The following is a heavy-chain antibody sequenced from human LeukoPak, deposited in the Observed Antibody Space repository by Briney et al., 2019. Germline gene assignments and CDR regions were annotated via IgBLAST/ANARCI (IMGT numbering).Heavy chain of an antibody. CDR1: GGSISSYY. J-gene: IGHJ4*02. CDR2: IYYRGST. Sequence: SETLSLTCTVPGGSISSYYWSWIRQPPGKGLEWIAYIYYRGSTNYNPSLKSRVTISVDTSKNQFSLKLSSVTAADTAVYYCASLDTAMTNYFDCWGQGTLVTVSS. CDR3: ASLDTAMTNYFDC. D-gene: IGHD5-18*01. V-gene: IGHV4-59*01.